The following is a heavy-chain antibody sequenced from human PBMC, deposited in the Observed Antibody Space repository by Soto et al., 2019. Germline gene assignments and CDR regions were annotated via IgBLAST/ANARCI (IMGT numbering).Heavy chain of an antibody. J-gene: IGHJ3*02. D-gene: IGHD3-22*01. CDR2: IKSNTDGGTT. CDR1: GYTFSNAW. CDR3: TTGRITMIVVVNDAFDI. V-gene: IGHV3-15*07. Sequence: PGGSLRLSCAASGYTFSNAWMNWVRQAPGKGLEWVGRIKSNTDGGTTDYAAPVKGRFTISRDDSKNTLYLQMNSLKTEDTAVYYCTTGRITMIVVVNDAFDIWGQGTMVTVSS.